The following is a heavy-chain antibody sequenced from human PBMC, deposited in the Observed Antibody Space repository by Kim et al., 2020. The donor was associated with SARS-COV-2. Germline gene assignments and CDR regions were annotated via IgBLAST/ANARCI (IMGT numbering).Heavy chain of an antibody. CDR3: AKAVLRGVNYYYYGMDV. Sequence: GGSLRLSCAASGFTFNTYGMYWVRQAPGKGLEWVAVISYDGSNKYYADSVKGRFTISRDNSKNTLYLQMNSLRAEDTAVYYCAKAVLRGVNYYYYGMDVWGQGNPVTVPS. CDR1: GFTFNTYG. D-gene: IGHD3-10*01. CDR2: ISYDGSNK. V-gene: IGHV3-30*18. J-gene: IGHJ6*02.